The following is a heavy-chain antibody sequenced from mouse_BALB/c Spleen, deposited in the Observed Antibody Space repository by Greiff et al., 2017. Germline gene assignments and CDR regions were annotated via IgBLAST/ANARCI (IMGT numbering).Heavy chain of an antibody. CDR2: ISSGGST. V-gene: IGHV5-6-5*01. CDR3: AREGYGSDYFDY. J-gene: IGHJ2*01. CDR1: GFTFSSYA. D-gene: IGHD1-1*01. Sequence: EVKLLESGGGLVKPGGSLKLSCAASGFTFSSYAMSWVRQTPEKRLEWVASISSGGSTYYPDSVKGRFTISRDNARNILYLQMSSLRSEDTAMYYCAREGYGSDYFDYWGQGTTLTVSS.